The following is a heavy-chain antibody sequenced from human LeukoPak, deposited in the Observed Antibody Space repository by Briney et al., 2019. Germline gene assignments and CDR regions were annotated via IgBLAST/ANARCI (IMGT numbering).Heavy chain of an antibody. V-gene: IGHV1-2*02. Sequence: ASVKVSCKASGYTFTSYYMHWVRQAPGQGLEWMGWINPNTGGTNYAQKFQGRVTMTRDTSISTAYMELNRLISDDTAVYYCATFAGEHQAPFDYWGQGTLLTVSS. CDR1: GYTFTSYY. CDR3: ATFAGEHQAPFDY. J-gene: IGHJ4*02. D-gene: IGHD1-26*01. CDR2: INPNTGGT.